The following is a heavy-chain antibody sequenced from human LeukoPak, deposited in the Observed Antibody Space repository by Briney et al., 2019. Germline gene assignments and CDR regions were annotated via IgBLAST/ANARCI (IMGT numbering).Heavy chain of an antibody. Sequence: GGSLRLSCAASGFTFSSYSMSWVRQAPGKGLEWVAVIWYDGSNKYYADSVKGRFTISGDNSKNTLYLQMNSLRAEDTAVYYCAREGGQYSGSYPDYWGQGTLVTVSS. CDR1: GFTFSSYS. J-gene: IGHJ4*02. CDR2: IWYDGSNK. CDR3: AREGGQYSGSYPDY. D-gene: IGHD1-26*01. V-gene: IGHV3-33*01.